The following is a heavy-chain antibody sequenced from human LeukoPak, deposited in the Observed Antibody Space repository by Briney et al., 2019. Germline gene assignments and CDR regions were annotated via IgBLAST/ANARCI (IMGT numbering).Heavy chain of an antibody. Sequence: GASVKVSCKASGYTFTSYGISWVRQAPGQGLEWMGWVSAYNGNTNYAQKLQGRVTMTTDTSTSTVYMELRSLRSDDTAVYYCARDLPDYYGSGSYYPYYFDFWGQGTLVTVSS. CDR1: GYTFTSYG. CDR3: ARDLPDYYGSGSYYPYYFDF. J-gene: IGHJ4*02. D-gene: IGHD3-10*01. CDR2: VSAYNGNT. V-gene: IGHV1-18*01.